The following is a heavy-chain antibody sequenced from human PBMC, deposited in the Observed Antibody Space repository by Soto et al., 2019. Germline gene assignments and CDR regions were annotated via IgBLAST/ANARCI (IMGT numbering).Heavy chain of an antibody. CDR3: ARGVTVFGLVSRFWFDP. J-gene: IGHJ5*02. CDR1: GGSISSGDYS. Sequence: SETLSLTCTVSGGSISSGDYSWSRVRQSPGKGLEWIGHIYNSGITYYNPSLKSRVVISIDTSRNQFSLRLNSLTAADRAVYFCARGVTVFGLVSRFWFDPWGQGTVVTVS. CDR2: IYNSGIT. V-gene: IGHV4-30-4*01. D-gene: IGHD3-3*01.